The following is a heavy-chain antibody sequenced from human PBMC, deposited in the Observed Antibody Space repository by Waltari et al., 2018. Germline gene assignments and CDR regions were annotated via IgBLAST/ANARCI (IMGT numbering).Heavy chain of an antibody. J-gene: IGHJ5*02. CDR1: GGSFSGYY. CDR3: ARPGGFDP. D-gene: IGHD4-17*01. Sequence: QVQLQQWGAGLLKPSETLSLTCAVYGGSFSGYYWSWIRQPPGKGLEWIGEINHIGSTNYNPSLKSRVTISVDTSKNQFSLKLSSVTAADTAVYYCARPGGFDPWGQGTLVTVSS. V-gene: IGHV4-34*01. CDR2: INHIGST.